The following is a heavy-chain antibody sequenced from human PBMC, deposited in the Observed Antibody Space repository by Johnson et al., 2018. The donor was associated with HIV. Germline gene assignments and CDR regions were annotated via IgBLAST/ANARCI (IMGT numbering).Heavy chain of an antibody. CDR3: ASRSNGVVPAAYFESYLDI. J-gene: IGHJ3*02. Sequence: QVQLVESGGGVVQPGRSLRLSCAASGFTFSSYAMHWVRQAPGKGLEWVAIISYDGSNEYYADSVKGRFTISRDNSKNTLYLQMNSLRAEDTAVYYCASRSNGVVPAAYFESYLDIWGQGTMVTVSS. CDR2: ISYDGSNE. V-gene: IGHV3-30-3*01. CDR1: GFTFSSYA. D-gene: IGHD2-2*01.